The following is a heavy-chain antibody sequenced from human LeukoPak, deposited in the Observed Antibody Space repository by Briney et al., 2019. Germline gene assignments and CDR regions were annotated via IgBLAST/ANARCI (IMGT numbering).Heavy chain of an antibody. Sequence: GSLRLSCAASGFIVIDNYMTWVRQTPGRGLEWLSVIYSDGSTYNADSVKGRFTISRANSKNTLYLQMNSLRADDTAVYYCARDLDSYGSYWGQGTLVTVSS. D-gene: IGHD5-18*01. CDR1: GFIVIDNY. CDR3: ARDLDSYGSY. CDR2: IYSDGST. J-gene: IGHJ4*02. V-gene: IGHV3-53*01.